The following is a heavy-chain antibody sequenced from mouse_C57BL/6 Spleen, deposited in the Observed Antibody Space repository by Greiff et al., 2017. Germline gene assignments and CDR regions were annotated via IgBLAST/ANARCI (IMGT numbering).Heavy chain of an antibody. CDR1: GFNIKDDY. CDR3: QRGIETGTEDFAY. CDR2: IDPENGDT. J-gene: IGHJ3*01. V-gene: IGHV14-4*01. Sequence: EVKLQESGAELVRPGASVKLSCTASGFNIKDDYMHWVKQRPEQGLEWIGWIDPENGDTEYASKFQGKATITADTSSNTAYLQLSSLTSEDTAVYYCQRGIETGTEDFAYWGQGTLVTVSA. D-gene: IGHD4-1*01.